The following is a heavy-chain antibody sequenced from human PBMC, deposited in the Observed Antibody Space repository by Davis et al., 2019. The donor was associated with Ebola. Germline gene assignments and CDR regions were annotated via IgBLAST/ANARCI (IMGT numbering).Heavy chain of an antibody. CDR1: GGSFSGYY. Sequence: MPSETLSLTCAVYGGSFSGYYWSWIRQPPGKGLEWIGEINHSGSTNYNPSLKSRVTISVDTSKNQFSLKLSSVTAADTAVYYCARGATVVKALDYWGQGTLVTVSS. J-gene: IGHJ4*02. V-gene: IGHV4-34*01. CDR3: ARGATVVKALDY. CDR2: INHSGST. D-gene: IGHD4-23*01.